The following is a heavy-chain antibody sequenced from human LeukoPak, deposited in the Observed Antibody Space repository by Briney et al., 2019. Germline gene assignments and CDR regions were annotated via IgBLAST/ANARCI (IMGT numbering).Heavy chain of an antibody. CDR1: GFTVSSTY. Sequence: GGSLRLSCAASGFTVSSTYMSWVRQAPGKGLEWVAVISYDGSNKYYADSVRGRFTISRDNSKNTLYLQMNSLRAEDTAVYYCARDGDIVVVITGAFDIWGQGTMVTVSS. V-gene: IGHV3-30-3*01. CDR3: ARDGDIVVVITGAFDI. D-gene: IGHD3-22*01. J-gene: IGHJ3*02. CDR2: ISYDGSNK.